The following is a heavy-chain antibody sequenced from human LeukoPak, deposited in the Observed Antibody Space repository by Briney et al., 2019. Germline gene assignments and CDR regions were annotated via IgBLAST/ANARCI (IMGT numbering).Heavy chain of an antibody. CDR2: ISSSSSTI. CDR3: ARVGYCSSTSCYDPFFDY. D-gene: IGHD2-2*01. V-gene: IGHV3-48*01. Sequence: GGSLRLSCAASGFTFSSYSMNWVRQAPGKGLEWVSYISSSSSTIYCADSVKGRFTISRDNAKNSLYLQMNSLRAEDTAVYYCARVGYCSSTSCYDPFFDYWGQGTLVTVSS. J-gene: IGHJ4*02. CDR1: GFTFSSYS.